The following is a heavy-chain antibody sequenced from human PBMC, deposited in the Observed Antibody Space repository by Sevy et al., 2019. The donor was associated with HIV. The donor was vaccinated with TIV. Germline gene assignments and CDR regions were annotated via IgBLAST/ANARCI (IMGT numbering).Heavy chain of an antibody. Sequence: GGSPRLSCAASGFTFSSYAMSWVRQAPGKGLEWVSAISGSGGSTYYADSVKGRFIISRDNSKNTLYLQMNSLRAEDTAVYYCAKALDILTGYYVFDYWGQGTLVTVSS. CDR3: AKALDILTGYYVFDY. J-gene: IGHJ4*02. CDR1: GFTFSSYA. D-gene: IGHD3-9*01. CDR2: ISGSGGST. V-gene: IGHV3-23*01.